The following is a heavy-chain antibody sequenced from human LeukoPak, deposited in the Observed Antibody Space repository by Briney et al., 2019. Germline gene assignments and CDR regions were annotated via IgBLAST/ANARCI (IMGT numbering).Heavy chain of an antibody. V-gene: IGHV3-66*04. Sequence: GGSLRLSCAASGFTVSSNYMSWVRQAPGKGLEWVSVIYSGGSTYYADSVKGRFTISRDNSKNTLYLQMNSLRAEDTAVYYCAGRLLVPQRGDYFDYWGQGTLVTVSS. D-gene: IGHD2-8*01. CDR1: GFTVSSNY. CDR2: IYSGGST. J-gene: IGHJ4*02. CDR3: AGRLLVPQRGDYFDY.